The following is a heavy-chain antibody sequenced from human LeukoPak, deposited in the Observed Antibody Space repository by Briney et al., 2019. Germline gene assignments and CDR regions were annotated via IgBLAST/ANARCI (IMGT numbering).Heavy chain of an antibody. Sequence: SETLSLTCAVYGASFSGYYWSWIRQPPGKGLEWIGEVNGGGSPKYSPSFKSRVTISLDTSKNQFSLRVPSVTAADTAVYYCARRRNKQWLVWGQGTLVTISS. V-gene: IGHV4-34*01. J-gene: IGHJ4*02. CDR3: ARRRNKQWLV. D-gene: IGHD6-19*01. CDR2: VNGGGSP. CDR1: GASFSGYY.